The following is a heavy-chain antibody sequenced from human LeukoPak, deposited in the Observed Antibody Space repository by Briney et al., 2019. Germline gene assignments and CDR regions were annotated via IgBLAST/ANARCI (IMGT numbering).Heavy chain of an antibody. D-gene: IGHD5-12*01. CDR1: GFTFSSYA. V-gene: IGHV3-23*01. J-gene: IGHJ4*02. CDR3: AKDLKRRDGYNLLDY. Sequence: SGGSLRLSCAASGFTFSSYAMSWVRQAPGKGLEWVSAISGSGGSTYYADSVKGRFTISRDNSKNTLYLQMNSLRAEDTAVYYCAKDLKRRDGYNLLDYWGQGTLVTVSS. CDR2: ISGSGGST.